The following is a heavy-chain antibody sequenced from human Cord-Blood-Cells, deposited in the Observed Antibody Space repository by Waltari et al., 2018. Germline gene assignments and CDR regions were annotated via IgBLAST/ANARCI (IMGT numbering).Heavy chain of an antibody. CDR2: INPNSGGT. Sequence: QVQLVQSGAEVKKPGASVKVSCKASGYTFTGYYMHWVRQAPGQGLEWMGGINPNSGGTNYAQKFQGWVTMTRDTSISTAYMELSRLRSDDTAVYYCARGPAPLLWFGETYGMDVWGQGTTVTVSS. J-gene: IGHJ6*02. CDR3: ARGPAPLLWFGETYGMDV. D-gene: IGHD3-10*01. CDR1: GYTFTGYY. V-gene: IGHV1-2*04.